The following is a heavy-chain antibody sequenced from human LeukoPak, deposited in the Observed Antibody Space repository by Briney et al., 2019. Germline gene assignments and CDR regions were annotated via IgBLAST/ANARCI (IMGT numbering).Heavy chain of an antibody. V-gene: IGHV3-15*01. CDR2: IKSKTDAGTT. CDR3: STARHQYCSSTTC. D-gene: IGHD2-2*01. CDR1: GFTFSNAY. J-gene: IGHJ4*02. Sequence: GGSLRLSCAASGFTFSNAYMSWVRQAPGKGLEWVGRIKSKTDAGTTDYAAPVKGRFTISRDDSKDTLYLQMNSLKTEDTAVYYCSTARHQYCSSTTCWGQGTLVTVSS.